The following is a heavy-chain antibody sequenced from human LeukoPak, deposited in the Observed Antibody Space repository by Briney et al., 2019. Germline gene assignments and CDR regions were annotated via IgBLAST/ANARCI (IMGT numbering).Heavy chain of an antibody. Sequence: SETLSLTCTVSGGSISSSSYYWGWIRQPPGKGLEWIGYIYYSGSTYYNPSLKSRVTMSVDTSKNQFSLKLNSATATDTAVYYCASDAPGLLGYWGQGTLVTVSS. D-gene: IGHD2-15*01. J-gene: IGHJ4*02. CDR1: GGSISSSSYY. CDR2: IYYSGST. V-gene: IGHV4-39*01. CDR3: ASDAPGLLGY.